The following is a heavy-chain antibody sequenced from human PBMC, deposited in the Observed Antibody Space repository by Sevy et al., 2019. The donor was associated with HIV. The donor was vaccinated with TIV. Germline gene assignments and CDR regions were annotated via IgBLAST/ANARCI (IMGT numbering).Heavy chain of an antibody. CDR1: GYTFTGDY. Sequence: ASVKVSCKASGYTFTGDYLHWVRQAPGHGLEWMGRVFPNSGGTNYAQKFQGRVTMTRDTSISTAYMKLSRLRSDDTAVYYCARDGGGGTTNSGMDVWGQGTTVTVSS. CDR3: ARDGGGGTTNSGMDV. D-gene: IGHD1-7*01. J-gene: IGHJ6*02. CDR2: VFPNSGGT. V-gene: IGHV1-2*06.